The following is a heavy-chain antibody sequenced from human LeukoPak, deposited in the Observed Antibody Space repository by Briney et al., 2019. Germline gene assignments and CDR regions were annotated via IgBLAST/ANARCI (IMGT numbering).Heavy chain of an antibody. V-gene: IGHV4-31*03. J-gene: IGHJ4*01. Sequence: SQTLSLTCTVSGGSISSGGYYWSWIRQHPGKGLEWIGYIYYSGSTYYNPSLKSRVTISVDTSKNQFSLKLSSVTAADTAVYYCATFPSIGPVAKFVYWGHGTLVTVSS. CDR1: GGSISSGGYY. D-gene: IGHD2-15*01. CDR2: IYYSGST. CDR3: ATFPSIGPVAKFVY.